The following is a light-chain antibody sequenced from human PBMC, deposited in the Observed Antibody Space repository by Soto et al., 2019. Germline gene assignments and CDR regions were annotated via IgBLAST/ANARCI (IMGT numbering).Light chain of an antibody. CDR2: GAS. J-gene: IGKJ1*01. Sequence: EIVLTQSPGTLSLSPGERATLSCRASQSVSSSYLVWYQHRPGQAPRLLIYGASTRTTGIPARFSGSGSGTEFTLTISSLQSEDFAVYYCQQYNNWRWTFGQGTKVDIK. V-gene: IGKV3-15*01. CDR3: QQYNNWRWT. CDR1: QSVSSSY.